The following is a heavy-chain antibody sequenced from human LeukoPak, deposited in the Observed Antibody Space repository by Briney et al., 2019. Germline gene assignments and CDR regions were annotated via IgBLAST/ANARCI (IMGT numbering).Heavy chain of an antibody. V-gene: IGHV3-23*01. J-gene: IGHJ3*02. CDR2: ISGSGGST. Sequence: GGSLRLSCAASGFTFPNAWVNWVRQAPGKGLEWVSAISGSGGSTYYADSVKGRFTISRDNSKNTLYLQMNSLRAEDTAVYYCARYSSKHDAFDIWGQGTTVTVSS. D-gene: IGHD6-13*01. CDR1: GFTFPNAW. CDR3: ARYSSKHDAFDI.